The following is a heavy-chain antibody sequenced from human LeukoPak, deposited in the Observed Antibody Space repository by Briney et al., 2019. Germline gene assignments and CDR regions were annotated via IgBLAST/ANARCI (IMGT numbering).Heavy chain of an antibody. CDR1: GGTFSSYA. CDR2: IIPIVGTA. J-gene: IGHJ6*02. Sequence: SVKVSCTASGGTFSSYAISWVRQAPGQGLEWMGGIIPIVGTANYAQKVQGRVTITADESMSTVYMELSSLRSEDTAVYYCARLPLRRTAVGYYGMDVWGQGTTVTVSS. D-gene: IGHD6-13*01. CDR3: ARLPLRRTAVGYYGMDV. V-gene: IGHV1-69*13.